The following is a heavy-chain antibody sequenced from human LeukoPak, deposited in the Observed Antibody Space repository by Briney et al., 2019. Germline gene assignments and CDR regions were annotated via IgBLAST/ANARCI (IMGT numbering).Heavy chain of an antibody. CDR1: GGSISSYY. Sequence: PSETLCLTCTVSGGSISSYYWSWIRQPPGKGLEWIGYIYYSGSTNYNPSLKSRVTISVDTSKNQFSLKLSSVTAADTAVYYCARRREGGDYVFDYWGQGTLVTVSS. D-gene: IGHD4-17*01. CDR2: IYYSGST. V-gene: IGHV4-59*08. J-gene: IGHJ4*02. CDR3: ARRREGGDYVFDY.